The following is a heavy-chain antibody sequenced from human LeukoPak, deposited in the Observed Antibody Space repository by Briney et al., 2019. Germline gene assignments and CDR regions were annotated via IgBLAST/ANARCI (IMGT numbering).Heavy chain of an antibody. CDR2: MNPNSGNT. CDR3: ARKYYDFWSGYYPDYYGMDV. D-gene: IGHD3-3*01. CDR1: GYTFTSYD. Sequence: ASVKVSCKASGYTFTSYDINWVRQATGQGLEWMGWMNPNSGNTGYAQKFQGRVTMNRNTSISTAYMELSSLRSEDTAVYYCARKYYDFWSGYYPDYYGMDVWGQGTTVTVSS. V-gene: IGHV1-8*01. J-gene: IGHJ6*02.